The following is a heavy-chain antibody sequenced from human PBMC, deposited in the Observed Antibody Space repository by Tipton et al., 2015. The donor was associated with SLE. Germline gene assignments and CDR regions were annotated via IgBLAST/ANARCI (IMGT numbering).Heavy chain of an antibody. CDR2: ISGTSNYR. V-gene: IGHV3-21*01. D-gene: IGHD4-11*01. CDR1: GVTFSDYR. CDR3: VRNDYSKNEIGDWFDP. Sequence: GSLRLSCAASGVTFSDYRMNWVRQAPGKGLEWVPSISGTSNYRYYTDSVKGRFTISRDNAKNSVFLRMNSLRVEDTAVYYCVRNDYSKNEIGDWFDPWGQGTRVTVSS. J-gene: IGHJ5*02.